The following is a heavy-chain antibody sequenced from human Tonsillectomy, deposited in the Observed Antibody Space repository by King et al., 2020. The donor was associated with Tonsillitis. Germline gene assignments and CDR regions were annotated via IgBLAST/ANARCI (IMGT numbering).Heavy chain of an antibody. CDR2: IYWNDDK. CDR3: AHQGDILSGYDY. D-gene: IGHD3-9*01. V-gene: IGHV2-5*01. Sequence: TLKESGPTLVKPTQTLTLTCTFSGFSLSTSGVGVGWIRQPPGKALEWLALIYWNDDKRYSPSLKSRLTITKDTSKDQVVLTMTNMDPVDTATYYCAHQGDILSGYDYWGLGTLVTVSS. CDR1: GFSLSTSGVG. J-gene: IGHJ4*02.